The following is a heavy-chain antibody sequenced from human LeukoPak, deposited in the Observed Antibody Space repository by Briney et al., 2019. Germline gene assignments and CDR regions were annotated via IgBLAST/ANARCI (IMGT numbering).Heavy chain of an antibody. Sequence: ASVKVSCKASGYTFTGYCMHWVRQAPGQGFEWMGWINPNSGGTNYAQKFQGRVTMTRDTSISTAYMELSRLRSDDTAVYYCARDRPLGYCSSTSCYSIDPWGQGTLVTVSS. V-gene: IGHV1-2*02. J-gene: IGHJ5*02. CDR3: ARDRPLGYCSSTSCYSIDP. CDR1: GYTFTGYC. D-gene: IGHD2-2*01. CDR2: INPNSGGT.